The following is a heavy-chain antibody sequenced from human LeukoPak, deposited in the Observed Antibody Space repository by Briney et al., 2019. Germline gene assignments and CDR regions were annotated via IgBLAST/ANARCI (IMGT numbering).Heavy chain of an antibody. V-gene: IGHV3-21*01. Sequence: PGGSLRLSCAASGFTFSSYSMNWVRQAPGKGLEWVSSISSSSSYIYYADSVKGRFTISRNNAKNSLYLQMNSLRAEDTAVYYCARGSSWYKGDYYYYMDVWGKGTTVTVSS. CDR3: ARGSSWYKGDYYYYMDV. CDR2: ISSSSSYI. J-gene: IGHJ6*03. CDR1: GFTFSSYS. D-gene: IGHD6-13*01.